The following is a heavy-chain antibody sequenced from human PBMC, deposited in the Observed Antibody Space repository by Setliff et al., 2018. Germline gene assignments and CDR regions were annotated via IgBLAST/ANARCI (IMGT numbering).Heavy chain of an antibody. CDR3: ARGLTVFGVVFPDAFDI. Sequence: PGGSLRLSCAASGFTFDDYVFSWVRQAPGKGLEWGSGISWNGASTGYTDSVKGRFTVSRDNAQNSLYLEMKSLRTEDTALYYCARGLTVFGVVFPDAFDIWGQGTVVTVSS. J-gene: IGHJ3*02. V-gene: IGHV3-20*04. D-gene: IGHD3-3*01. CDR2: ISWNGAST. CDR1: GFTFDDYV.